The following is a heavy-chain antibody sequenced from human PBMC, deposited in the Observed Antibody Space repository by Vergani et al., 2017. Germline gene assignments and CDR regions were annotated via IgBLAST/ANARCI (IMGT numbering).Heavy chain of an antibody. Sequence: QVQLQESGPGLVKPSQTLSLTCTVSGGSISSGSYYWGWIRQPPGKGLEWIGSIYYSGSTYYNPSLKSRVTISVDTSKNQFSLKLSSVTAADTAVYYCARDGITMVREPYYFDYWGQGTLVTVSS. D-gene: IGHD3-10*01. CDR2: IYYSGST. V-gene: IGHV4-39*07. CDR1: GGSISSGSYY. CDR3: ARDGITMVREPYYFDY. J-gene: IGHJ4*02.